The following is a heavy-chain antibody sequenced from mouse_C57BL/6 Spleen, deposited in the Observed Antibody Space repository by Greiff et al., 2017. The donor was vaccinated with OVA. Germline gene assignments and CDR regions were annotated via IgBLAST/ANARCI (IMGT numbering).Heavy chain of an antibody. Sequence: QVQLQQPGTELVKPGASVKLSCKASGYTFTSYWMHWVKQRPGQGLEWIGNINPSNGGTNYNEKFKSKATLTVDKSSSTAYMQLSSLTSEDAAVYYGARGGGDSSGYVGFADWGQGTLVTVAA. CDR1: GYTFTSYW. V-gene: IGHV1-53*01. J-gene: IGHJ3*01. D-gene: IGHD3-2*02. CDR3: ARGGGDSSGYVGFAD. CDR2: INPSNGGT.